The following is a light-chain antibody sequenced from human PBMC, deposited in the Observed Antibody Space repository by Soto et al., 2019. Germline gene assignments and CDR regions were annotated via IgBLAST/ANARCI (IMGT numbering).Light chain of an antibody. Sequence: QSALTQPASVSGSPGQSITISCTGTSSDVGGYNHVSWYQQHPGKAPKLMIYDVSNRPSGVSNRFSGSKSGNTASLTISGLQAEDEADYYCSSYTSSSTLVVFGGVTKVTVL. J-gene: IGLJ2*01. CDR2: DVS. CDR1: SSDVGGYNH. CDR3: SSYTSSSTLVV. V-gene: IGLV2-14*01.